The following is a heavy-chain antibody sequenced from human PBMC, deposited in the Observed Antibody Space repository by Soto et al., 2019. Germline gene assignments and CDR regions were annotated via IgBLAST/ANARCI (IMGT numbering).Heavy chain of an antibody. Sequence: ASVKVSCKASGYTLTAYYMHGVRQAPGQGLEWMGWINPNSGGTNHAQKFQGRVTMTSDTSISTAYMELSRLTSDDTAVYYCAREADRRCFDAFDIWGQGTLVTVSS. V-gene: IGHV1-2*02. J-gene: IGHJ3*02. CDR3: AREADRRCFDAFDI. CDR1: GYTLTAYY. CDR2: INPNSGGT. D-gene: IGHD2-21*01.